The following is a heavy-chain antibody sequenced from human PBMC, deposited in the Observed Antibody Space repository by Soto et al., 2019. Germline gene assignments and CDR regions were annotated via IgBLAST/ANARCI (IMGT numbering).Heavy chain of an antibody. CDR3: ASGDDAFDT. CDR1: GHSLTRYC. Sequence: GEPLKSYAKSCGHSLTRYCIWLVRQMPGKGLEWMGRIDPSDSYTNYSPSCQGHVTISADKSISTAYLQWSSLKASATAMYYCASGDDAFDTWGQGTMVTVSS. J-gene: IGHJ3*02. V-gene: IGHV5-10-1*01. CDR2: IDPSDSYT. D-gene: IGHD3-3*01.